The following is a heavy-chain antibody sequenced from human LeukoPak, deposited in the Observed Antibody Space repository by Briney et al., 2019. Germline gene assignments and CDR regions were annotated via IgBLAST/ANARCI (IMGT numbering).Heavy chain of an antibody. CDR3: AKSNGVDRNGYNSDYFDY. CDR1: GFTFSSYT. CDR2: ISGSGGST. D-gene: IGHD5-24*01. V-gene: IGHV3-23*01. J-gene: IGHJ4*02. Sequence: GGSLRLSCAASGFTFSSYTMSWVRQAPGKGLEWVSAISGSGGSTYYADSVKGRFTISRDNSKNTLYLQMNSLRAEDTAVYYCAKSNGVDRNGYNSDYFDYWGQGTLVTVSS.